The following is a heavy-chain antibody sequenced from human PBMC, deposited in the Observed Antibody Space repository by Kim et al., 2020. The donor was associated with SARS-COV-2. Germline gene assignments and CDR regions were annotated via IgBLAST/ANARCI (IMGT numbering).Heavy chain of an antibody. CDR1: GFTFNTYG. Sequence: GGSLRLSCAASGFTFNTYGMHWVRQAPGKGLEWVAVISYDGSNKYYADSVKGRFTISRDNSMNTLYLQMNSLRIEDTAVYYCAKSFSGSYFGYDYWGQGTLVTVSS. J-gene: IGHJ4*02. V-gene: IGHV3-30*18. CDR2: ISYDGSNK. D-gene: IGHD1-26*01. CDR3: AKSFSGSYFGYDY.